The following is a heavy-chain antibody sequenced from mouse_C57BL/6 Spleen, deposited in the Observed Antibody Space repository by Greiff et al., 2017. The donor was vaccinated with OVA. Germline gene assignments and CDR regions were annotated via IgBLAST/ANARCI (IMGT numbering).Heavy chain of an antibody. CDR1: GFTFSSYA. J-gene: IGHJ2*01. V-gene: IGHV5-4*03. CDR3: ARVVLELGEGDYFDY. D-gene: IGHD4-1*01. Sequence: EVNVVESGGGLVKPGGSLKLSCAASGFTFSSYAMSWVRQTPEKRLEWVATISDGGSYTYYPDNVKGRFTISRDNAKNNLYLQMSHLKSEDTAMYYCARVVLELGEGDYFDYWGQGTTLTLSS. CDR2: ISDGGSYT.